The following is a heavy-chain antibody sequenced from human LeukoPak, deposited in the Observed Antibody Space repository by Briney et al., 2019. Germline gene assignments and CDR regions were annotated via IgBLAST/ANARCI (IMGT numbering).Heavy chain of an antibody. J-gene: IGHJ4*02. CDR3: ARGSEITMVRGVLDY. CDR2: ISYDGSNK. Sequence: GRSLSLSCAASGFTFSSYAMHWVRQAPGKGLEWVAVISYDGSNKYYADSVKGRFTISRDNSKNTLYLQMNSLRAEDTAVYYCARGSEITMVRGVLDYWGQGTLVTVSS. V-gene: IGHV3-30-3*01. D-gene: IGHD3-10*01. CDR1: GFTFSSYA.